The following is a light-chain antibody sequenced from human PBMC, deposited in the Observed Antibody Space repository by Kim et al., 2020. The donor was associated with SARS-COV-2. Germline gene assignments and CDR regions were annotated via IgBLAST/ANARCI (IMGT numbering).Light chain of an antibody. CDR3: QQYNNWSPLT. CDR2: GAS. V-gene: IGKV3-15*01. Sequence: EIVMTQSPATLSVSPGERATLSCRASQSVSSNLAWYQQKPGQAPRLLIYGASTRATGIPARFSGSGSGTEFTLTISSLQSEDFAVYFCQQYNNWSPLTFGGGTPV. J-gene: IGKJ4*01. CDR1: QSVSSN.